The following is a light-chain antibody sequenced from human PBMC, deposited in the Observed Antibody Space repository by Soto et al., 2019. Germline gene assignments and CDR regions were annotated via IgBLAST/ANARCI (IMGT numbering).Light chain of an antibody. J-gene: IGKJ1*01. CDR2: ATS. Sequence: IQMTQSPSSVSASVVDRVTMTCLASQGVGGWLAWYQQKPGKVPKLLIYATSSLHSGIPARFSGSGSGTEFTLTISSLQSEDFAVYYCHQYYSWPRGTFGQGTKVDIK. CDR1: QGVGGW. V-gene: IGKV1-12*01. CDR3: HQYYSWPRGT.